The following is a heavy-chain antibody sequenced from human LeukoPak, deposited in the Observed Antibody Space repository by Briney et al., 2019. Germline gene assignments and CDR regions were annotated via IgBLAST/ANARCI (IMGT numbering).Heavy chain of an antibody. CDR2: ISAYSGTT. D-gene: IGHD3-22*01. CDR3: ARDRLTSSSFRHYYDTAGYQSGAFDL. CDR1: GYRFTSYG. J-gene: IGHJ3*01. V-gene: IGHV1-18*01. Sequence: ASVKVSCKASGYRFTSYGFSWVRQAPGQGLEWMGWISAYSGTTDYPQKVQGRVTMTTDTSTTTAYMELRSLRSDDTAVYYCARDRLTSSSFRHYYDTAGYQSGAFDLWGQGTTVTVSS.